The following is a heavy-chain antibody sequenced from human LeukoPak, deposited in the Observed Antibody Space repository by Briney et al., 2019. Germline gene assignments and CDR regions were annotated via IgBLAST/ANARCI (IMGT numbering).Heavy chain of an antibody. V-gene: IGHV4-59*01. J-gene: IGHJ6*03. Sequence: SETLSLTCTVSGGSISSYYWSWIRQPPGKGLEWIGYIYYSGSTSYNPSLKSRVTISVDTSKNQFSLKLSSVTAADTAVYYCARVKAAAGTSWYYMDVWGKGTTVTVSS. CDR3: ARVKAAAGTSWYYMDV. CDR1: GGSISSYY. CDR2: IYYSGST. D-gene: IGHD6-13*01.